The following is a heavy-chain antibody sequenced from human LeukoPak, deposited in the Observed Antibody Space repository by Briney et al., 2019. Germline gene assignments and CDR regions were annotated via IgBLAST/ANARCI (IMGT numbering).Heavy chain of an antibody. CDR1: GGSISSSNW. J-gene: IGHJ4*02. V-gene: IGHV4-4*02. Sequence: PSETLSLACAVSGGSISSSNWWSWVRQPPGKGLEWIGEIYHSGSTNYNPSLKSRVTISVDTSKNQFSLKLSSVTAADTAVYYCARGLNRGKIDYWGQGTLVTVSS. D-gene: IGHD1-1*01. CDR2: IYHSGST. CDR3: ARGLNRGKIDY.